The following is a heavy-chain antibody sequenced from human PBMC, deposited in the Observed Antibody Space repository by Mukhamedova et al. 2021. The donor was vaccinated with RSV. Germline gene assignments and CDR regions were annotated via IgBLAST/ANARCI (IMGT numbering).Heavy chain of an antibody. J-gene: IGHJ5*02. CDR2: ISAYNGNT. V-gene: IGHV1-18*01. D-gene: IGHD6-13*01. CDR3: ARVRWEQQLVAGFDP. Sequence: MGWISAYNGNTNYAQKLQGRVTMTTDTSTSTAYMELRSLRSDDTAVYYCARVRWEQQLVAGFDPWGQGTLVTVSS.